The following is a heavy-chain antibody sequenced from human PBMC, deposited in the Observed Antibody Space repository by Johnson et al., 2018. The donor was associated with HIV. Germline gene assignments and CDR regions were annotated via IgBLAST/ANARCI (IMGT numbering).Heavy chain of an antibody. Sequence: QVQLMESGGGVVQPGRSLRLSCVASGFRFSNYGIHWVRQAPGKGLEWVAVISYDGTNKYYAESVKGRFTISRDNSKNKLYLQMYSLRPEDAAVYYCARGRGELLGGAFDIWGQGTMVTVSS. CDR2: ISYDGTNK. CDR3: ARGRGELLGGAFDI. D-gene: IGHD1-26*01. J-gene: IGHJ3*02. CDR1: GFRFSNYG. V-gene: IGHV3-30*19.